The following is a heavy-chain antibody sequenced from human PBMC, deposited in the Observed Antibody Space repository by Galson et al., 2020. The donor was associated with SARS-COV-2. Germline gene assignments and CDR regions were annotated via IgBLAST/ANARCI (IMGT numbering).Heavy chain of an antibody. Sequence: GESLKISCIASGFSFGDYAMNWFRQAPGKGLEWVGFIRDRAYGGTTEYAASVKGRFSISRDDSRSIAYLQMNSLQTEDTAVYYCTRDRVTMVRGVEIFDIWGQGTTVSVSS. CDR3: TRDRVTMVRGVEIFDI. D-gene: IGHD3-10*01. CDR2: IRDRAYGGTT. CDR1: GFSFGDYA. V-gene: IGHV3-49*03. J-gene: IGHJ3*02.